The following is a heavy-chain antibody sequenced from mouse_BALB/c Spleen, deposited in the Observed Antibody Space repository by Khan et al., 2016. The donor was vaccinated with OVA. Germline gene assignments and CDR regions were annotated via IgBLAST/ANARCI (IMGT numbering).Heavy chain of an antibody. CDR3: ASSLYYFYGYAMDY. V-gene: IGHV3-2*02. D-gene: IGHD1-1*02. CDR2: ISSSGTT. J-gene: IGHJ4*01. CDR1: DYSITSDYA. Sequence: EVQLQESGPGLVTPSQSLSLTCTVTDYSITSDYAWNWIRQFPGNKLEWMGYISSSGTTSSNPSLKSRISITRDTSKNQFFLQLKSVTTEDTATYYCASSLYYFYGYAMDYWGRGTPVTVSS.